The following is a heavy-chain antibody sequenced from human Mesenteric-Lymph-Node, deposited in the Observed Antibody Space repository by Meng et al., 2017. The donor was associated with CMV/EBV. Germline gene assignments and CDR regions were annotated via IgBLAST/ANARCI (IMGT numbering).Heavy chain of an antibody. CDR2: IRSSGSTI. J-gene: IGHJ6*02. V-gene: IGHV3-48*03. D-gene: IGHD3-3*01. Sequence: GESLKISCAASGFTFSSYEMNWVRQAPGKGLEWVSYIRSSGSTIYYADSVKGRFTISRDNAKNSLYLQMNSLRAEDTAVYYCARQGKEYYDFWSGYYAEYYYYGMDVWGQGTTVTVSS. CDR1: GFTFSSYE. CDR3: ARQGKEYYDFWSGYYAEYYYYGMDV.